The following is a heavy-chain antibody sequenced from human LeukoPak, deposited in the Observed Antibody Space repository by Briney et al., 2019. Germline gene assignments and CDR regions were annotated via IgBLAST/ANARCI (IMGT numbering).Heavy chain of an antibody. CDR1: GFTFGSYG. CDR3: ARDHGYSSSWYVKREYFQH. D-gene: IGHD6-13*01. CDR2: ISSSSSYI. Sequence: PGRSLRLSCAASGFTFGSYGMHWVRQAPGKGLEWVSSISSSSSYIYYADSVKGRFTISRDNAKNSLYLQMNSLRAEDTAVYYCARDHGYSSSWYVKREYFQHWGQGTLVTVSS. V-gene: IGHV3-21*01. J-gene: IGHJ1*01.